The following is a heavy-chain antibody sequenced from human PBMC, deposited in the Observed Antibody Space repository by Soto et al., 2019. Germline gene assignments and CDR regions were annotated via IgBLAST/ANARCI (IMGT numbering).Heavy chain of an antibody. J-gene: IGHJ4*02. V-gene: IGHV1-3*01. CDR1: GYTFTAYA. CDR3: ARAVAVPADFDY. Sequence: ASVKVSCKASGYTFTAYAIHWVRQAPGQRLEWMGWINAGNGNTKYSQKFQGRVTITRDTSASTAYMELSSLRSEDTAVYYCARAVAVPADFDYWGQGTLVTV. CDR2: INAGNGNT. D-gene: IGHD6-19*01.